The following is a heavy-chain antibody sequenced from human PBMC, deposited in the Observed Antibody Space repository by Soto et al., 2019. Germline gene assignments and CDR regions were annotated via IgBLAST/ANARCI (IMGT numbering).Heavy chain of an antibody. Sequence: QLQLQESGSGLVKPSQTLSLTCAVSGGSISSGGYSWSWIRQPPGRGLEWIGYIYHSGSTYYNPSLKSRVTISVDRSKNQFSLKRSSVTAADTAVYYCARAGGLAAVAVDYWGQGTLVTVSS. V-gene: IGHV4-30-2*01. D-gene: IGHD6-19*01. CDR2: IYHSGST. J-gene: IGHJ4*02. CDR3: ARAGGLAAVAVDY. CDR1: GGSISSGGYS.